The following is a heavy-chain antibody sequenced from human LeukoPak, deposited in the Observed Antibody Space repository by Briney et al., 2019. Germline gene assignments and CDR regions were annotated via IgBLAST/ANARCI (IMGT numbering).Heavy chain of an antibody. J-gene: IGHJ4*02. D-gene: IGHD2-15*01. Sequence: PGGSLRLSCAASGFTFDDYGMSWVRQAPGKGLEWVSGINWNGGSTGYADSVKGRFTISRDNAKNSLYLQMNSLRAEDTALYYCASHYCSGGSCSYYFDYWGQGTLVTVSS. CDR2: INWNGGST. CDR3: ASHYCSGGSCSYYFDY. V-gene: IGHV3-20*04. CDR1: GFTFDDYG.